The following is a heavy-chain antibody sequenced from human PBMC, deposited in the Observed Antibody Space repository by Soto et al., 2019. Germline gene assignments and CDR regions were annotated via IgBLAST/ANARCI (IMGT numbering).Heavy chain of an antibody. D-gene: IGHD1-26*01. CDR3: ARGEQYSWRIFEY. V-gene: IGHV6-1*01. Sequence: PAETLSLTCVISGDSVSSNSAAWNWIRQSPSRGLEGLGRTYYMSKWYIDYAASVESRITVNPDTSKKHFSVPLNSVAPGDSSVDYCARGEQYSWRIFEYWGQGTLVTV. J-gene: IGHJ4*02. CDR2: TYYMSKWYI. CDR1: GDSVSSNSAA.